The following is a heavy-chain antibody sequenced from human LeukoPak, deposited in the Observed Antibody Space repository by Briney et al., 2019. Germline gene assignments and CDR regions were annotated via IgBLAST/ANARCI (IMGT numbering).Heavy chain of an antibody. CDR1: GGSISSYY. V-gene: IGHV4-59*01. J-gene: IGHJ4*02. D-gene: IGHD1-26*01. Sequence: PSETLSLTCTVSGGSISSYYWSWIRQPPGKGLEWIGYIYYSGSTNYNPSLKSRVTISVDTSKNQFSLKLSSVTAADTAVYYCARIVVSGSYSNKYFDYWGQGTLVTVSS. CDR3: ARIVVSGSYSNKYFDY. CDR2: IYYSGST.